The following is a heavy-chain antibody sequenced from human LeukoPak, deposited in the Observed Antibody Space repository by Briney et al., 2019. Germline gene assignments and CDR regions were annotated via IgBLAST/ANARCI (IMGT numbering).Heavy chain of an antibody. J-gene: IGHJ4*02. Sequence: ASVKVSCKASGYTFTGYYMHWVRQAPGQGLEWMGWINPNSGGTNYAQKFQGWVTMTRDTSIRTAYMELSRLRSDDTAVYYCARGVPAADHFDYWGQGTLVTVSS. CDR2: INPNSGGT. D-gene: IGHD2-2*01. V-gene: IGHV1-2*04. CDR1: GYTFTGYY. CDR3: ARGVPAADHFDY.